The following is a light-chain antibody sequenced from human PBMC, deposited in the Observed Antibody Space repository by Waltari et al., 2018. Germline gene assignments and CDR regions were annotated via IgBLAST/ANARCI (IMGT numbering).Light chain of an antibody. CDR1: QSVSSN. CDR3: QQYNNWLGVT. J-gene: IGKJ1*01. Sequence: EIVMTQSPATLSVSPGERATLSCRASQSVSSNLAWYQQKPGQAPRLLIYGASTRATGIPAMFSGSGSGTEFTLTISSLQSEDFAVYYCQQYNNWLGVTFGQGTKVEIK. V-gene: IGKV3-15*01. CDR2: GAS.